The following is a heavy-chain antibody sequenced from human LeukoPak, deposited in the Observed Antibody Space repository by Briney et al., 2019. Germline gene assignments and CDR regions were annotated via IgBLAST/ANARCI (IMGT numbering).Heavy chain of an antibody. CDR1: GFTFSSYA. CDR2: ISGSGGGT. J-gene: IGHJ4*02. D-gene: IGHD1-26*01. Sequence: GGSLRLSCAASGFTFSSYAMSWVRQAPEKGLEWVSTISGSGGGTYYADSVKGRFTISRDDSKNTLYLQMNSLRAEGTAVFYCVKDLGRYRNNCFDYWGQGTLVTVSS. CDR3: VKDLGRYRNNCFDY. V-gene: IGHV3-23*01.